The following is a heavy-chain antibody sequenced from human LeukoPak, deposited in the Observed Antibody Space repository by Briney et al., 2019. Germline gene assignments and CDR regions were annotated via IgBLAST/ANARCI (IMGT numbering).Heavy chain of an antibody. CDR1: GLAFTTYS. CDR2: IDGSSTYV. CDR3: TKTPLSGDYFDL. J-gene: IGHJ4*02. D-gene: IGHD1-26*01. V-gene: IGHV3-21*01. Sequence: PGGSLRLSCVASGLAFTTYSMNWVRQPPGQGPEWVASIDGSSTYVFYADSVKGRFTITRDNAKNSLYLQMGSLRADDTALYYCTKTPLSGDYFDLWGQGAMVTVSS.